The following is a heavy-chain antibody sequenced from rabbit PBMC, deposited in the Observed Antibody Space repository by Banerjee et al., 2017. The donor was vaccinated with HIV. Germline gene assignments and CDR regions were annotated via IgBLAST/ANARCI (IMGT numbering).Heavy chain of an antibody. Sequence: GKGLEWIACINTSSGNTVYASWAKGRFTISKTSSTTVTLQMTSLTAADTATYFCARNGGGPGYGTFDLWGQGTLVTVS. CDR3: ARNGGGPGYGTFDL. CDR2: INTSSGNT. V-gene: IGHV1S40*01. J-gene: IGHJ4*01. D-gene: IGHD7-1*01.